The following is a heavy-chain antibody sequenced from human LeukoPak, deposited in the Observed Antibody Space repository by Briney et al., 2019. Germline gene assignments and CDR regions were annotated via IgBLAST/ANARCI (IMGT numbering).Heavy chain of an antibody. CDR1: GGTFSSYA. Sequence: ASVKVSCKASGGTFSSYAVSWVRQAPGQRLEWMGRIIPILGRPNYAQKFQGSITITADKSTSTAYMELSSLRSEDTAAYYCVRAVATTTDYYGMDVWGQGTTVTVSS. CDR3: VRAVATTTDYYGMDV. D-gene: IGHD5-12*01. J-gene: IGHJ6*02. V-gene: IGHV1-69*04. CDR2: IIPILGRP.